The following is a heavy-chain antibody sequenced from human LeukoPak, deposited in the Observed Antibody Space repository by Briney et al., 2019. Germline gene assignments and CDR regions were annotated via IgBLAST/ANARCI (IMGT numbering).Heavy chain of an antibody. CDR3: ARGPGYFDWLFLFDY. CDR1: GFTFSSYW. D-gene: IGHD3-9*01. V-gene: IGHV3-7*03. Sequence: GGSLRLSCAASGFTFSSYWMSWVRQAPGKGLEWVANIKQDGSEKYYVDSVKGRFTISRDNAKNSLYLQMNSLRAEDTAVYYCARGPGYFDWLFLFDYWGQGTLVTVSS. CDR2: IKQDGSEK. J-gene: IGHJ4*02.